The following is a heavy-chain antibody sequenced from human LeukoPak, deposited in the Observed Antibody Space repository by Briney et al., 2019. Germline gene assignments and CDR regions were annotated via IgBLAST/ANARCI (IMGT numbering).Heavy chain of an antibody. J-gene: IGHJ4*02. V-gene: IGHV4-34*01. CDR1: GGSFSGYY. CDR3: ARGGYCSSTSCYGDFDY. Sequence: SETLSLTCAVYGGSFSGYYWSWIRQPPGKGLEWIGEINHSGSTNYNPSLKSRVTISVDTSKNHFSLKLSSVTAADTAVYYCARGGYCSSTSCYGDFDYWGQGTLVTVSS. CDR2: INHSGST. D-gene: IGHD2-2*01.